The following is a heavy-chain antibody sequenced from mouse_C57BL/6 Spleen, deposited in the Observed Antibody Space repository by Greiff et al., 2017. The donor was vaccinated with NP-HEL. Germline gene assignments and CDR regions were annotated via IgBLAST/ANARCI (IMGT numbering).Heavy chain of an antibody. CDR3: ARGGTVYYFDY. J-gene: IGHJ2*01. Sequence: QVHVKQPGAELVKPGASVKMSCKASGYTFTSYWITWVKQRPGQGLEWIGDIYPGSGSTNYNEKFKSKATLTVDTSSSTAYMQLSSLTSEDSAVYYCARGGTVYYFDYWGQGTTLTVSS. CDR2: IYPGSGST. V-gene: IGHV1-55*01. D-gene: IGHD4-1*01. CDR1: GYTFTSYW.